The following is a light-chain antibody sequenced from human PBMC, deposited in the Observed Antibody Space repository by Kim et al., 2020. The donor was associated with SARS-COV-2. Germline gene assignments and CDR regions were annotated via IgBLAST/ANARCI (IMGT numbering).Light chain of an antibody. CDR2: WAS. V-gene: IGKV4-1*01. CDR3: QQYYSTPRT. CDR1: QSVLYSSNNKNF. J-gene: IGKJ1*01. Sequence: ATINCKSSQSVLYSSNNKNFLAWYQQKPGQPPKLLIYWASTRESGVPDRFSGSGSGTDFTLTISSLQAEDVAVYYCQQYYSTPRTFGQGTKVEIK.